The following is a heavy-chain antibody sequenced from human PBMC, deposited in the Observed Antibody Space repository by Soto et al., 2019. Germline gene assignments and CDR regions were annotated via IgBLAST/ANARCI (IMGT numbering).Heavy chain of an antibody. CDR1: GFTFSSYA. J-gene: IGHJ6*02. V-gene: IGHV3-23*01. Sequence: GGSLSLSCAASGFTFSSYAMSWVRQAPGKGLEWVSAISGSGGSTYYADSVKGRFTISRDNSKNTLYLQMNSLRAEDTAVYYCAKDGYSGYGNYYYYGMDVWGQGTTVTVSS. CDR2: ISGSGGST. D-gene: IGHD5-12*01. CDR3: AKDGYSGYGNYYYYGMDV.